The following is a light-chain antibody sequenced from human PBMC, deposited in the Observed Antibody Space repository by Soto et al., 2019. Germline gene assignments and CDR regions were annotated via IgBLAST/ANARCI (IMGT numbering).Light chain of an antibody. J-gene: IGLJ1*01. V-gene: IGLV2-14*03. CDR1: SSDVGGFNS. Sequence: SLLTQPASVSGSPGQSITISCTGTSSDVGGFNSVSWYQLRPGTAPKLILYDVVDRPSGVSYRFSGSKSGNTASLTISGLQAEDEADYYCCSYTTSNTRQIVFGTGTKVTVL. CDR2: DVV. CDR3: CSYTTSNTRQIV.